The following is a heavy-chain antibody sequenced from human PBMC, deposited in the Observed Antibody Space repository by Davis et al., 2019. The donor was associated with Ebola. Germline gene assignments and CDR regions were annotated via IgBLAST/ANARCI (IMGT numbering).Heavy chain of an antibody. Sequence: GESLKISCAASGFTFSSYGMNWVRQAPGKGLEWVSSISSSSYIYYADSVKGRFTISRDNAKNSLYLQMNSLRAEDTAVYYCARDRWNGDYLFDYWGQGTLVTVSS. CDR1: GFTFSSYG. D-gene: IGHD4-17*01. CDR3: ARDRWNGDYLFDY. CDR2: ISSSSYI. V-gene: IGHV3-21*01. J-gene: IGHJ4*02.